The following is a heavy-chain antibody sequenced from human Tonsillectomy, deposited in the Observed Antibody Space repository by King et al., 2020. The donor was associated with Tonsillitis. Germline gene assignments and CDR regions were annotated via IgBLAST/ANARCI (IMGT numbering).Heavy chain of an antibody. J-gene: IGHJ3*02. CDR3: AKRLGWELVEVLGAFDI. D-gene: IGHD3-10*01. Sequence: VQLVESGGGLVQPGGSLRLSCAASGFTFSSYAMSWVRQAPGKGLEWVSAISGSGGSTYYADPVKGRFTFSRDNSKNTLYLQMNSLRAEDTAVYYCAKRLGWELVEVLGAFDIWGQGTMVTVSS. CDR1: GFTFSSYA. CDR2: ISGSGGST. V-gene: IGHV3-23*04.